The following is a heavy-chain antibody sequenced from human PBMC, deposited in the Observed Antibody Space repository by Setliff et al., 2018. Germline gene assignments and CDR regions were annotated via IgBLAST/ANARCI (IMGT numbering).Heavy chain of an antibody. J-gene: IGHJ4*02. D-gene: IGHD5-18*01. CDR1: GFTFSSYA. CDR2: ISGSGGST. CDR3: AKNTAMGFDY. V-gene: IGHV3-23*01. Sequence: GGSLRLSCAASGFTFSSYAMSWVRQAPGRGLEWVSAISGSGGSTYYADSVEGRFTISRDNPKNTLYLQMNSLRAEDTAVYYCAKNTAMGFDYWGQGTLVTVSS.